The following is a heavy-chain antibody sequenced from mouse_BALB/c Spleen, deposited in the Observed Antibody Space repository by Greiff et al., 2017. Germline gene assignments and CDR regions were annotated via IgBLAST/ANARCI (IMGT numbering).Heavy chain of an antibody. Sequence: QVQLQQSGAELAKPGASVKMSCKASGYTFTSYWMHWVKQRPGQGLEWIGYINPSTGYTEYNQKFKDKATLTADKSSSTAYMQLSSLTSEDSAVYYCARRYYGTPYFDYWGQGTTLTVSS. CDR2: INPSTGYT. V-gene: IGHV1-7*01. D-gene: IGHD1-1*01. CDR3: ARRYYGTPYFDY. J-gene: IGHJ2*01. CDR1: GYTFTSYW.